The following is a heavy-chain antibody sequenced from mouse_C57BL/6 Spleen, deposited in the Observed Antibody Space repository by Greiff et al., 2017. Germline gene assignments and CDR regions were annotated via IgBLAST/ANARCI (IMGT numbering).Heavy chain of an antibody. D-gene: IGHD1-1*01. CDR2: INPNYGTT. CDR1: GYSFTDYN. J-gene: IGHJ2*01. V-gene: IGHV1-39*01. CDR3: ARAPHYYGSSYFDY. Sequence: EVQLQQSGPELVKPGASVKISCKASGYSFTDYNMNWVKQSNGKSLEWIGVINPNYGTTSYNQKFKGKATLTADKSSSTAYMELRSLTSEDSAVYFCARAPHYYGSSYFDYWGQGTTLTVSS.